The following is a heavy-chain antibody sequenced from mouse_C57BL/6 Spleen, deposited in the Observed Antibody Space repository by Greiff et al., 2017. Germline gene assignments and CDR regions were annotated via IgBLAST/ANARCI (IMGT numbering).Heavy chain of an antibody. Sequence: QVQLKQPGAELVRPGTSVKLSCKASGYTFTSYWMHWVKQRPGQGLEWIGVIDPSDSYTNYNQKFKGKATLTVDTSSSTAYMQLSSLTSEDSAVYYCARGGYGSSYRYFDVWGTGTTVTVSS. J-gene: IGHJ1*03. D-gene: IGHD1-1*01. CDR3: ARGGYGSSYRYFDV. CDR1: GYTFTSYW. CDR2: IDPSDSYT. V-gene: IGHV1-59*01.